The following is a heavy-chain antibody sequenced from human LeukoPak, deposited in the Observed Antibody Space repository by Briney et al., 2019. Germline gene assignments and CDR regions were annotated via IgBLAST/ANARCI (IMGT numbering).Heavy chain of an antibody. V-gene: IGHV3-74*01. D-gene: IGHD1-26*01. CDR3: ARADPPVGDRPFDY. CDR1: GFTFSSYW. CDR2: INTDGSST. Sequence: GGSLRLSCAASGFTFSSYWMHWVRQAPGKGLVWVSRINTDGSSTSYADSVKGRFTISRDNAKNTLYLQMNSLRAEDTAVYYCARADPPVGDRPFDYWGQGTLVTVSS. J-gene: IGHJ4*02.